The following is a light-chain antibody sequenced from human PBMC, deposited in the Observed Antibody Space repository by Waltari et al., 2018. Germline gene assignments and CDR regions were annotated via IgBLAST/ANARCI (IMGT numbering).Light chain of an antibody. CDR2: DDI. CDR1: SSNVGTFNL. CDR3: CSYASAVV. Sequence: QSALTHPAPVSGSPGHPITISSPGTSSNVGTFNLFPCSQQYPGRPPKLILYDDINRPSGVSSPFNRPSGVSSRFSGSRSDNTASLTISGLQAEDEAHYYCCSYASAVVFGGGTKLTVL. V-gene: IGLV2-23*01. J-gene: IGLJ2*01.